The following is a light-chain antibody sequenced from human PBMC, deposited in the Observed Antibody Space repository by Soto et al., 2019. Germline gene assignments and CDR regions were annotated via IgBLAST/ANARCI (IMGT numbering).Light chain of an antibody. Sequence: EIVLTQSPGTLSLSPGERATLSCRASQGVTSSYLAWYKQKPGQAPRLLIYGASIRATGIPDRFSGSGSGTDFTLTISRLEPEDLAVYYCQQYDSSPLTFGGGTKVEIK. J-gene: IGKJ4*01. V-gene: IGKV3-20*01. CDR3: QQYDSSPLT. CDR1: QGVTSSY. CDR2: GAS.